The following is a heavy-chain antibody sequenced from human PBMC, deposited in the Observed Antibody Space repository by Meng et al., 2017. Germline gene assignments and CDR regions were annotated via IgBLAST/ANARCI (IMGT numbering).Heavy chain of an antibody. CDR3: ARASRHSSSWYGYDY. CDR2: TNPNSGGT. J-gene: IGHJ4*02. Sequence: ASVNVSCMASGYTFTGYSMHWVRQAPGQGLEWMGRTNPNSGGTNYAQMFQGRVTMTRDPSNSTAYMELSSLRSDDAAVYYCARASRHSSSWYGYDYWGQGTLVTVSS. D-gene: IGHD6-13*01. CDR1: GYTFTGYS. V-gene: IGHV1-2*06.